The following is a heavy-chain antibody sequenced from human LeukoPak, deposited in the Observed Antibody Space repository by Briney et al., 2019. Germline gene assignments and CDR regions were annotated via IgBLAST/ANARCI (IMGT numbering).Heavy chain of an antibody. CDR2: INPNSGGT. V-gene: IGHV1-2*02. J-gene: IGHJ3*02. Sequence: ASVKVSCKASGYTFTDYYMHWVRQAPGQGLEWIGYINPNSGGTTYAQNFQGRVTMTRDTSISTAYMELSGLRSDDTALYYCARDRLILVVPAVIPDACDIWGQGTMVTVSS. CDR1: GYTFTDYY. D-gene: IGHD2-2*02. CDR3: ARDRLILVVPAVIPDACDI.